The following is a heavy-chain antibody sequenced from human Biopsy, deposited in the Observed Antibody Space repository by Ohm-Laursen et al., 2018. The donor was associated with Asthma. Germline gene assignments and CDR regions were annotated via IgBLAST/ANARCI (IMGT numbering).Heavy chain of an antibody. D-gene: IGHD5-12*01. CDR3: ARGYSGTDRIVYYYSGMEV. Sequence: SVKVSCKASGDSLGSFINYAISWVRQAPRQGLEWMEGLIPVLGTADYAPMFEGRVTITADESTSTAYLELTSLRFEDTAVYYCARGYSGTDRIVYYYSGMEVWGQGTTVTVSS. J-gene: IGHJ6*02. CDR1: GDSLGSFINYA. V-gene: IGHV1-69*13. CDR2: LIPVLGTA.